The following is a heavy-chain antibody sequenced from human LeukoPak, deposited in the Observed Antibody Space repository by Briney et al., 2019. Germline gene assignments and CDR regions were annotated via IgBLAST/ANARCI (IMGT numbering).Heavy chain of an antibody. Sequence: GASVKVSCKASGYTFTGYYMHWVRQAPGQGLEWMGWINPNSGGTNYAQKFQGRVTMTTDTSTSTAYMELRSLRSDDTAVYYCARDGHHNWNLKNWFDPWGQGTLVTVSS. J-gene: IGHJ5*02. CDR2: INPNSGGT. D-gene: IGHD1-7*01. CDR3: ARDGHHNWNLKNWFDP. CDR1: GYTFTGYY. V-gene: IGHV1-2*02.